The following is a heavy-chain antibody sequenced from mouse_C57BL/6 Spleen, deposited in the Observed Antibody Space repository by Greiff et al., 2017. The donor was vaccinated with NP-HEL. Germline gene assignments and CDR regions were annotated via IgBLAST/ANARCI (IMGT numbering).Heavy chain of an antibody. V-gene: IGHV5-17*01. CDR1: GFTFSDYG. J-gene: IGHJ2*01. CDR2: ISSGSSTI. D-gene: IGHD1-1*01. CDR3: ATYYYGSRYYFDY. Sequence: DVMLVESGGGLVKPGGSLKLSCAASGFTFSDYGMHWVRQAPEKGLEWVAYISSGSSTIYYADTVKGRFTISSDNAKNTLFLQMTSLRSEDTAMYYCATYYYGSRYYFDYWGQGTTLTVSS.